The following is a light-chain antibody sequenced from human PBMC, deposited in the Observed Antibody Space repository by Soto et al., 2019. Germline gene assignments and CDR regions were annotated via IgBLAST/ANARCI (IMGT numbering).Light chain of an antibody. CDR2: EAL. Sequence: EIVLTQSPGTLQLSPGERATLYCRASQSGANNHLAWDQQKPGRAPSLLMYEALNRATGVPDRFSGSGSATDFTLAISRLEPEVFAVYYCQQFCTSPPWTFGQGTRVEIK. CDR1: QSGANNH. V-gene: IGKV3-20*01. CDR3: QQFCTSPPWT. J-gene: IGKJ1*01.